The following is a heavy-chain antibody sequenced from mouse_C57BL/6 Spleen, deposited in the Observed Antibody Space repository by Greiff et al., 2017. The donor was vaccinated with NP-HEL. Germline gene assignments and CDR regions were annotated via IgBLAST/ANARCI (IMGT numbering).Heavy chain of an antibody. V-gene: IGHV2-6-1*01. J-gene: IGHJ4*01. Sequence: VKLMESGPGLVAPSQSLSITCTVSGFSLTSYGVHWVRQPPGKGLEWLVVIWSDGSTTYNSALKSRLSISKDNSKSQVFLKMNSLQTDDTAMDYCARHVYDYDEEGMDYWGQGTSVTVSS. CDR1: GFSLTSYG. CDR3: ARHVYDYDEEGMDY. D-gene: IGHD2-4*01. CDR2: IWSDGST.